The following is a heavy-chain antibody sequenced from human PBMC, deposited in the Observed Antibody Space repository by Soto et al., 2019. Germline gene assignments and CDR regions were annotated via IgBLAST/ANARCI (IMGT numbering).Heavy chain of an antibody. V-gene: IGHV3-7*05. Sequence: GGSLRLSCAASGFTFSNSWMSWVRQAPGKGLEWVANIKEDGSEKYYVDSVKGRFTMSRDNAKNSLFLQMNSLRVDDTAVYYCTTASRLSPNYWGQGTLVTVSS. J-gene: IGHJ4*02. CDR3: TTASRLSPNY. CDR1: GFTFSNSW. CDR2: IKEDGSEK.